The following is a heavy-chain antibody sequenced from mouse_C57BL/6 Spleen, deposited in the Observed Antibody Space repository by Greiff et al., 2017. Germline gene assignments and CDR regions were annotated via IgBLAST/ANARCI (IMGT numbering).Heavy chain of an antibody. CDR3: ARRYYGSSYYFDY. D-gene: IGHD1-1*01. CDR2: IYPRDGST. CDR1: GYTFTSYD. V-gene: IGHV1-85*01. Sequence: QVQLKQSGPELVKPGASVKLSCKASGYTFTSYDINWVKQRPGQGLEWIGWIYPRDGSTKYNEKFKGKATLTVDTSSSTAYMELPSLTSEDSAVYFCARRYYGSSYYFDYWGQGTTLTVSS. J-gene: IGHJ2*01.